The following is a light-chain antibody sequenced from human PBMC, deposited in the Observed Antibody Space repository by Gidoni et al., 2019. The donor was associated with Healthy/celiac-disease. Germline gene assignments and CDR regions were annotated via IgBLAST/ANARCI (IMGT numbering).Light chain of an antibody. CDR1: QSVRSY. CDR2: DAS. V-gene: IGKV3-11*01. J-gene: IGKJ4*01. CDR3: QQRSNWPPGIT. Sequence: EIVLTQSPATLSLSPGERATLSCRASQSVRSYLAWYQQKPGQAPRLLIYDASNRATGIPARFSGSGSGTDFTLTISSLEPEDFAVYYCQQRSNWPPGITFGGXTKVEIK.